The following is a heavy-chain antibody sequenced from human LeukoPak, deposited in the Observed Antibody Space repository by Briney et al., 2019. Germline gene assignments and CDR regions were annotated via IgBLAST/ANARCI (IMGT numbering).Heavy chain of an antibody. Sequence: GGSLRLSCAASGFTFSSYFMHWVRQVPGKGLVWVSRINSDGSNTVYADSVKGRFTISRDNAENTLYLQMNSLRAEDTAVYYCVRKYPGYNGMEVWGQGTTVTVPS. D-gene: IGHD1-1*01. CDR1: GFTFSSYF. CDR2: INSDGSNT. CDR3: VRKYPGYNGMEV. J-gene: IGHJ6*02. V-gene: IGHV3-74*03.